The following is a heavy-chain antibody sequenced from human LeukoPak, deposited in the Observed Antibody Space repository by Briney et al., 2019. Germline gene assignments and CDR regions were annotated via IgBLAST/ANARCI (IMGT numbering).Heavy chain of an antibody. D-gene: IGHD3-10*01. CDR3: ARTWVTMVRGVIRGGPNWFDP. V-gene: IGHV1-2*06. J-gene: IGHJ5*02. CDR2: INPNSGGT. Sequence: ASVKVSCKASGYTFTDYYMHWVRQAPGQGLEWMGRINPNSGGTNYAQKFQGRVTMTRDTSISTAYMELSRLRSDDTAVYYCARTWVTMVRGVIRGGPNWFDPWGQGTLVTVSS. CDR1: GYTFTDYY.